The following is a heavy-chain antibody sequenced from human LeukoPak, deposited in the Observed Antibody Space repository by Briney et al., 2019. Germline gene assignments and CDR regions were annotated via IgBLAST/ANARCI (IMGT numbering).Heavy chain of an antibody. V-gene: IGHV4-34*01. CDR3: ARRGYSSSCTHVDY. Sequence: PSETLSLTCTVSGGSISSYYWSWIRQPPGKGLEWIGEINHSGSTNYNPSLKSRVTISVDTSKNQFSLKLSSVTAADTAVYYCARRGYSSSCTHVDYWGQGTLVTVSS. J-gene: IGHJ4*02. D-gene: IGHD6-6*01. CDR2: INHSGST. CDR1: GGSISSYY.